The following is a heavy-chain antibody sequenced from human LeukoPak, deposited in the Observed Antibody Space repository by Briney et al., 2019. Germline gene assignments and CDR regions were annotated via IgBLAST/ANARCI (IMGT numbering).Heavy chain of an antibody. V-gene: IGHV3-11*04. D-gene: IGHD3-16*01. CDR1: GFILRDYY. CDR3: ARDYVWGSSSDY. CDR2: ISHSSSTI. J-gene: IGHJ4*02. Sequence: GGSLRLSCAASGFILRDYYMSWIRQAPGKGLEWVSYISHSSSTIHYADSVRGRFTISRDNAKNSLYLQMNSLRVEDTAVYFCARDYVWGSSSDYWGQGTLVSVSS.